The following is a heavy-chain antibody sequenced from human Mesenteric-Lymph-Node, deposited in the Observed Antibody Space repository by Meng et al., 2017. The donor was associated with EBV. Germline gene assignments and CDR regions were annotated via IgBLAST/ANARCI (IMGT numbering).Heavy chain of an antibody. CDR3: ARRGKVGAGY. D-gene: IGHD1-26*01. Sequence: QEQLSQWGAGLLKPSDTRSRTFAVYGGPFSGYYWSWSRQPPGKGLEWIGEINHSGSTTYNPSLKSRVTISVDTSKNQFSLKLSSVTAADTAVYHCARRGKVGAGYWGQGTLVTPPQ. CDR1: GGPFSGYY. V-gene: IGHV4-34*01. CDR2: INHSGST. J-gene: IGHJ4*02.